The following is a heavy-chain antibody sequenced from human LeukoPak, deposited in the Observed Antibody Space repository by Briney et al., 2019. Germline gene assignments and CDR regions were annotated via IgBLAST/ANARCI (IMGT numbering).Heavy chain of an antibody. CDR3: ASMGGYGDSNWFDP. D-gene: IGHD4-17*01. V-gene: IGHV3-30*04. CDR2: ISYDGSNK. CDR1: GFTFSSYA. Sequence: PGRSLRLSCAASGFTFSSYAMHWVRQAPGKGLEWVAVISYDGSNKYYADSVKGRFTISRDNSKNTLYLQMNSLRAEDTAVYYCASMGGYGDSNWFDPWGQGTLVTVSS. J-gene: IGHJ5*02.